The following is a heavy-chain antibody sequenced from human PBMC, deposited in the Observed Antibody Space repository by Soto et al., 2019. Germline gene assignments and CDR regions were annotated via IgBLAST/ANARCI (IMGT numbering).Heavy chain of an antibody. V-gene: IGHV3-7*01. D-gene: IGHD3-16*01. CDR2: MDQDGSER. CDR3: VCGGNFFIY. J-gene: IGHJ4*02. Sequence: EVQLVESGGGLVQPGGSLRLSCAASGFTFSTYWMTWVRQPPGKGLGWVANMDQDGSERYYVDSVRGRFTVSRDNAQNSLYLQMNSLRAEDTAVYYCVCGGNFFIYWGQGTLVTVSP. CDR1: GFTFSTYW.